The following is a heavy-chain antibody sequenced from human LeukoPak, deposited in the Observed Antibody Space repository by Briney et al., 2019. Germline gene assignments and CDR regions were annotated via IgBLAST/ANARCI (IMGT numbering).Heavy chain of an antibody. CDR3: ARERRGPAAKNAFDI. Sequence: SVKVSCKASGGTFSSYAISWVRQAPGQGLEWMGGIIPIFGTANYAQKCQGRVTITADESTSTAYMELSSLRSEDTAVYYCARERRGPAAKNAFDIWGQGTMVTVSS. CDR1: GGTFSSYA. V-gene: IGHV1-69*13. D-gene: IGHD2-2*01. CDR2: IIPIFGTA. J-gene: IGHJ3*02.